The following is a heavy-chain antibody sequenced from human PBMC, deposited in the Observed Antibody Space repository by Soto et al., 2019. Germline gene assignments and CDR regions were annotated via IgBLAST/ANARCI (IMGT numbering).Heavy chain of an antibody. J-gene: IGHJ6*02. CDR1: GGPISSYS. D-gene: IGHD2-15*01. V-gene: IGHV4-59*13. CDR3: ARGFWATGGGNYYYSMDV. CDR2: LSYGGSP. Sequence: QGLLQESGPRLVKASESLSLTCTVSGGPISSYSWSWIRQTPGKGLEWIGYLSYGGSPNYNPSLESRVTITINTTATQFSLKLKPLTAADTAVYYCARGFWATGGGNYYYSMDVWGQGATVRVS.